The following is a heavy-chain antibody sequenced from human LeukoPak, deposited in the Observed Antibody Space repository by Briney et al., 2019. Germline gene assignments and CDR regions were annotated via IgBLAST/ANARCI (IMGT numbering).Heavy chain of an antibody. V-gene: IGHV1-69*01. J-gene: IGHJ4*02. CDR1: GGTFSSYA. CDR2: IIPIFGTA. D-gene: IGHD2-15*01. CDR3: ARAPPRVAATLAFDY. Sequence: SVKVSCKASGGTFSSYAISWVRQAPGQGLEWMGGIIPIFGTANYAQKFQGRVTITADESTRTAYMELSSLRSEDTAVYYCARAPPRVAATLAFDYWGQGALVTVSS.